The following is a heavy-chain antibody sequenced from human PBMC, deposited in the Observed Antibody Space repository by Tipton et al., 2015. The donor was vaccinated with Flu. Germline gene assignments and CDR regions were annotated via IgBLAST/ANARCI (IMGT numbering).Heavy chain of an antibody. CDR2: INPNIGVT. Sequence: QLVQSGAEVKNPGASVKVSCKASGYSFTGYYIYWVRQAPGQGLEWMGRINPNIGVTNYTQRFQGRVTLTRDTSITTAYMELSRLRSDDTAVYYWARGVYSSAWHDAFDIWGQGKMVTVSS. V-gene: IGHV1-2*06. CDR1: GYSFTGYY. J-gene: IGHJ3*02. CDR3: ARGVYSSAWHDAFDI. D-gene: IGHD6-19*01.